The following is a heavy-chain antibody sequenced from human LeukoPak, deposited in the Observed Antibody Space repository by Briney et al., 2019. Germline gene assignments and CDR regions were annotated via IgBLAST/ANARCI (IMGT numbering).Heavy chain of an antibody. CDR2: IYYSGST. Sequence: SETLSLTCTVSGGSISSSSYYWGWIRQPPGKGLEWIGSIYYSGSTYYNPSLKSRVTISVDTSKNQFSLKLSSVTAADTAVYYCARDLDYYDSSGRPDWGQGTLVTVSS. V-gene: IGHV4-39*07. CDR3: ARDLDYYDSSGRPD. J-gene: IGHJ4*02. D-gene: IGHD3-22*01. CDR1: GGSISSSSYY.